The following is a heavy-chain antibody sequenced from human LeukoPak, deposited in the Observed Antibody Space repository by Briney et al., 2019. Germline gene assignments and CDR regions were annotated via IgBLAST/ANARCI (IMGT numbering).Heavy chain of an antibody. CDR1: GFTFSDYY. V-gene: IGHV3-11*01. CDR2: ISSSGSTI. Sequence: GGSLRLSCAASGFTFSDYYMSWIRQAPGKGLEWVSYISSSGSTIYYADSVKGRFTISRDNAKNSLYLQMNSLRAEDTAVYYCARGINDFWSGPDYYYYYMDVWGKGTTVTVSS. J-gene: IGHJ6*03. D-gene: IGHD3-3*01. CDR3: ARGINDFWSGPDYYYYYMDV.